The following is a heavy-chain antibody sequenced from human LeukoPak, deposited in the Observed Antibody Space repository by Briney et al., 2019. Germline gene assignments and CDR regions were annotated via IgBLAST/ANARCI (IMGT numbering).Heavy chain of an antibody. D-gene: IGHD1-26*01. Sequence: GGSLRLSCAASGFTFSSFAMNWVRQAPGKGLEWVSAISGSGGNTYYADSVKGRFSISRDNSKNTLFLQMSSPTAEDTAVYYCARGSYYFNYWGQGTLVTVSS. CDR2: ISGSGGNT. CDR1: GFTFSSFA. CDR3: ARGSYYFNY. V-gene: IGHV3-23*01. J-gene: IGHJ4*02.